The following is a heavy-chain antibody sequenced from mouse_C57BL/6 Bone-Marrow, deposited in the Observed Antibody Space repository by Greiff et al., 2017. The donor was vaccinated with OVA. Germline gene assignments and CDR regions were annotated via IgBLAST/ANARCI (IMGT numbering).Heavy chain of an antibody. D-gene: IGHD1-1*02. Sequence: VKLQQSGAELARPGASVKLSCKASGYTFTSYGISWVKQRTGQGLEWIGEIYPRSGNTYYNEKFKGKATLTAEKSSSTAYMELRSLTSEDSAVYFCARRWYWGQGTTLTVSS. CDR3: ARRWY. J-gene: IGHJ2*01. V-gene: IGHV1-81*01. CDR2: IYPRSGNT. CDR1: GYTFTSYG.